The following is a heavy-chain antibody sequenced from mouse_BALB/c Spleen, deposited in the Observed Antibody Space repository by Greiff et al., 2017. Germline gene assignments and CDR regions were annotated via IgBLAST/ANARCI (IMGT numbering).Heavy chain of an antibody. V-gene: IGHV5-6-4*01. CDR1: GFTFSSYT. CDR3: TRVEGRGYFDY. D-gene: IGHD3-3*01. Sequence: EVKLVESGGGLVKPGGSLKLSCAASGFTFSSYTMSWVRQTPEKRLVWLATISSGGSYTYYPDSVKGRFTISRDNAKNTLYLQMSSLKSEDTAMYYCTRVEGRGYFDYGGQGTTLTVSS. J-gene: IGHJ2*01. CDR2: ISSGGSYT.